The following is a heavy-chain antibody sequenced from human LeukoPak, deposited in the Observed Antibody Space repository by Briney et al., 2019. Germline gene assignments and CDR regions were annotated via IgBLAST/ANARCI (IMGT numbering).Heavy chain of an antibody. V-gene: IGHV1-8*03. CDR1: GYSFTTFH. CDR3: ARRGLVAGIYDLVYGFDL. Sequence: ASVKASCKAAGYSFTTFHINWVRQAPGQGPEWMGWVNPDTGNTGFAQKFQGRVTITQNSSVTTVYMEQSSLTSEDTAVYYCARRGLVAGIYDLVYGFDLWGQGTMVTVSS. J-gene: IGHJ3*01. CDR2: VNPDTGNT. D-gene: IGHD3/OR15-3a*01.